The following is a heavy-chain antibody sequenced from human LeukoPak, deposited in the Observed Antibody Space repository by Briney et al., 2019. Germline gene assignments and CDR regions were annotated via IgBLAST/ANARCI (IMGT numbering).Heavy chain of an antibody. V-gene: IGHV3-30*04. CDR1: GFTFSSYA. D-gene: IGHD6-13*01. CDR3: ARVDIQLYSSSCLDY. Sequence: GRSLRLSCAASGFTFSSYAMHWVRQAPGKGLGWVAVISYDGSNKYYADSVKGRFTISRDNSKNTLYLQMNSLRAEDTAVYYCARVDIQLYSSSCLDYWGQGTLVTVSS. CDR2: ISYDGSNK. J-gene: IGHJ4*02.